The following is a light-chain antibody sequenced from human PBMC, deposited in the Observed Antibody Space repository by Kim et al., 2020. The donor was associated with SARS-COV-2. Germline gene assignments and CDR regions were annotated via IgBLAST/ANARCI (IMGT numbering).Light chain of an antibody. CDR1: QDDGSD. V-gene: IGKV3-15*01. J-gene: IGKJ2*01. Sequence: VAPGGKATLSGRARQDDGSDFTWYQQKPGQAPRLLIYSATTRATGNPTRFRGSGAGKEFTLTISSLQSEDSAIYYLQHHRDWPAYTFGQGTKLE. CDR2: SAT. CDR3: QHHRDWPAYT.